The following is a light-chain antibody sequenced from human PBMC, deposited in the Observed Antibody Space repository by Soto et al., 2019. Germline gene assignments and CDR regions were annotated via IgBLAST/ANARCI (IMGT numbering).Light chain of an antibody. CDR1: QSISSN. CDR2: GAS. CDR3: QQYNSWPPYT. V-gene: IGKV3-15*01. J-gene: IGKJ2*01. Sequence: EIVMTHSPATLSVSPGERATLSCRASQSISSNLSWYQQKPGQAPRLLIYGASTTATGIPARFSGSGSGTEFTLTISGLQSEDSAVYYCQQYNSWPPYTFGQGTKLEIK.